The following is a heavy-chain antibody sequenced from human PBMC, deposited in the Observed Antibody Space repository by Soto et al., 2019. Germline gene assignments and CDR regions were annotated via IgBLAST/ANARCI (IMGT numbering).Heavy chain of an antibody. CDR3: ARDTLGGAYDFRH. CDR2: ISSDGST. D-gene: IGHD3-3*01. J-gene: IGHJ4*02. Sequence: EVQLVDSGGGLVQLGGSLRLSCAASGFSVSNLFMTWVRQAPGKGLEWVSVISSDGSTYYADSVKGRFTISRDNSKNTLYLEMNSLRAGDTAVYYCARDTLGGAYDFRHGGQGTLVTVSS. V-gene: IGHV3-66*01. CDR1: GFSVSNLF.